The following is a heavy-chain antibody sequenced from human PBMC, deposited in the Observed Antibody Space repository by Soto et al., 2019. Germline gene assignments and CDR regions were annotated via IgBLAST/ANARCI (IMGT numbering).Heavy chain of an antibody. J-gene: IGHJ4*02. D-gene: IGHD7-27*01. Sequence: ASVKVSCKASGYTFTSYGISWVRQAPGQGLEWMGWISAYNGNTNYAQKLQGRVTMTTDTSTSTAYMELRSLRSDDTAVYYCARVKLGIQPYYFDYWGQGTLVTGSS. CDR3: ARVKLGIQPYYFDY. V-gene: IGHV1-18*01. CDR2: ISAYNGNT. CDR1: GYTFTSYG.